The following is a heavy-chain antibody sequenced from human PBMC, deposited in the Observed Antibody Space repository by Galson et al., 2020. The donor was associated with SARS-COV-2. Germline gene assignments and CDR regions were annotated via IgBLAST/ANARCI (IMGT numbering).Heavy chain of an antibody. D-gene: IGHD3-3*01. CDR2: ISGSGGST. CDR1: GFTFSSYA. CDR3: AKDHRYDFWSGYYFDY. J-gene: IGHJ4*02. V-gene: IGHV3-23*01. Sequence: GGSLRLSCAASGFTFSSYAMSWVRQAPGKGLEWVSAISGSGGSTYYADSVKGRFTISRDNSKNTLYLQMNSLRAEDKAVYYCAKDHRYDFWSGYYFDYWGQGTLVTVSS.